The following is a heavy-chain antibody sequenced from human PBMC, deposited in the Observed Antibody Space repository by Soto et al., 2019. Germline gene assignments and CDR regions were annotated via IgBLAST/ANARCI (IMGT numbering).Heavy chain of an antibody. J-gene: IGHJ1*01. CDR2: INPNSGGT. CDR1: GYTFTGYY. Sequence: ASVKVSCKSSGYTFTGYYMHWVRQAPGQGLEWMGWINPNSGGTNYAQKFQGRVTMTRDTSISTAYMELSRLRSDDTAVYYCASTEIRFLERDLFSYCGQGTRVTVSS. D-gene: IGHD3-3*01. CDR3: ASTEIRFLERDLFSY. V-gene: IGHV1-2*02.